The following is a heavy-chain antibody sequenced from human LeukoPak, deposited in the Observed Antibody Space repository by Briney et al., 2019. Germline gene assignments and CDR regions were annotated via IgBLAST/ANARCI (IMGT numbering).Heavy chain of an antibody. J-gene: IGHJ1*01. CDR3: ARAPSEIGGYYPEYFRH. Sequence: GGSLRLSCAAYGFTFSSYWMHWVRQAPGKGRVWVSRIKSDGSTRYADSVKGRFTISRDNAKNTVSLQMNSLRAEDTGVYYCARAPSEIGGYYPEYFRHWGQGTLVTVSP. CDR1: GFTFSSYW. CDR2: IKSDGST. D-gene: IGHD3-22*01. V-gene: IGHV3-74*01.